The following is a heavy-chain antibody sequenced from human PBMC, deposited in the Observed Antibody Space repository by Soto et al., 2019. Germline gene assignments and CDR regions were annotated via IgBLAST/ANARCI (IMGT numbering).Heavy chain of an antibody. J-gene: IGHJ3*02. V-gene: IGHV4-39*01. D-gene: IGHD4-17*01. CDR2: IYYSGIT. CDR1: GGSINSNSTY. Sequence: SETLSLTCNFFGGSINSNSTYWAWIRQPPENGLEWISCIYYSGITYYNPSLRSRFTFSVDTSKNQFSLRLSFVTAADTAVYYCARLYGLDAFDIWGQGTMVT. CDR3: ARLYGLDAFDI.